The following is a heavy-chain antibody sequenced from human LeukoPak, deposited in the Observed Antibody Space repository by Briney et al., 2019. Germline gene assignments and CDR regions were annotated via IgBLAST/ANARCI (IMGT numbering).Heavy chain of an antibody. V-gene: IGHV3-23*01. CDR1: GFPFSDYA. D-gene: IGHD4-17*01. Sequence: GGSLRLSCEASGFPFSDYAMTWVRQAPGKGLEWVSSIKGSGGGSSYADSVKGRFTMTRDNSKSTLYLQVNSLRAGDTAVYFCGRDPNGDYVGAFEFWGQRTLVTLSS. J-gene: IGHJ3*01. CDR2: IKGSGGGS. CDR3: GRDPNGDYVGAFEF.